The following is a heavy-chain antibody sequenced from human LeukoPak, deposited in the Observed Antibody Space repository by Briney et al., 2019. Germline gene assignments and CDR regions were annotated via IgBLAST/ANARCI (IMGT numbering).Heavy chain of an antibody. Sequence: SQTLSLTCAISGDSVSSNSAAWNWIRQSPSRGLERLGRTYYRSKWYNDYAVSVKSRITINPDTSKNQSSLQLNSVTPEDTAVYYCARENGFGYYGSGIYYYYGMDVWGKGTTVTVSS. CDR1: GDSVSSNSAA. CDR3: ARENGFGYYGSGIYYYYGMDV. D-gene: IGHD3-10*01. CDR2: TYYRSKWYN. J-gene: IGHJ6*04. V-gene: IGHV6-1*01.